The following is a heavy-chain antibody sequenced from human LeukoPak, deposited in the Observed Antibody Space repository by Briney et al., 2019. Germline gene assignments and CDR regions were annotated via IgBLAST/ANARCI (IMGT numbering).Heavy chain of an antibody. CDR2: INHSGST. CDR3: ASNLGYCSGGSCYYRYFDY. V-gene: IGHV4-34*01. D-gene: IGHD2-15*01. J-gene: IGHJ4*02. CDR1: GGSFSDYY. Sequence: KPSETLSLTCAVYGGSFSDYYWSWIRQPPGKGLEWIGVINHSGSTNYNPSLKSRVTISVDTSKNQFSLKLSSVTAADTAVYYCASNLGYCSGGSCYYRYFDYWGQGTLVTVSS.